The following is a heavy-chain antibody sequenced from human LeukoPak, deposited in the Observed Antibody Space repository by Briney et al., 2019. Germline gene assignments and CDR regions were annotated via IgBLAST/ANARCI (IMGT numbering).Heavy chain of an antibody. CDR1: DYSIRRGYY. V-gene: IGHV4-38-2*02. CDR3: ARDRYNWNDYGY. CDR2: IYHSESA. J-gene: IGHJ4*02. Sequence: SETLSLTCTVADYSIRRGYYWGWIRQPPGKGLEWIGTIYHSESAYYKSSLKSRVTISVDTSKNQFSLKLTSVTAADTAVYYCARDRYNWNDYGYWGQGTLVTVSS. D-gene: IGHD1-1*01.